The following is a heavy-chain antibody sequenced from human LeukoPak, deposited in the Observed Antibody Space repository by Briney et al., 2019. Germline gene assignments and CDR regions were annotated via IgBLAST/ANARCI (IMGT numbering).Heavy chain of an antibody. CDR1: EFTFSSYA. Sequence: PGGSLRLSCAVSEFTFSSYAMSWVRQAPGKGLEWVSGISPSGDIKYYVDSVKGRFTVSRDNSKNTLYLQINSLRDEDTAVYYCAKDDAWLQYNDWGQGTLVTVSS. CDR2: ISPSGDIK. J-gene: IGHJ4*02. D-gene: IGHD5-24*01. V-gene: IGHV3-23*01. CDR3: AKDDAWLQYND.